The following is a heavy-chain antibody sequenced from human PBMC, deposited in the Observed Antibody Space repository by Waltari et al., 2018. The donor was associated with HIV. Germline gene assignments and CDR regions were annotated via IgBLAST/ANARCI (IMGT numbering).Heavy chain of an antibody. V-gene: IGHV4-39*01. Sequence: QLQLQESGPGLVKPSETLSLTCTVSGGSISSSSYYWGWIRQPPGKGLEWIGSIYYSGSTYYNPSLKSRVTISVDTSKNQFSLKLSSVTAADTAVYYCARLRGSWETYYYYYGMDVWGQGTTVTVSS. CDR1: GGSISSSSYY. CDR2: IYYSGST. CDR3: ARLRGSWETYYYYYGMDV. D-gene: IGHD6-13*01. J-gene: IGHJ6*02.